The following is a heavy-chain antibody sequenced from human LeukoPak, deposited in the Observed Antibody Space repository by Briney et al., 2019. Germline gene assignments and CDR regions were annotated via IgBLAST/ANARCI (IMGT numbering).Heavy chain of an antibody. D-gene: IGHD3-3*01. CDR2: IYYSGST. Sequence: SETLSLTCTVSGGSISSYHWSWIRQPPGKGLEWIGYIYYSGSTNYNPSLKSRVTISVDTSKNQFSLKLSSVTAADTAVYYCARACPDPNDFWSGYYYYYYGMDVWGQGTTVTVSS. CDR1: GGSISSYH. V-gene: IGHV4-59*01. CDR3: ARACPDPNDFWSGYYYYYYGMDV. J-gene: IGHJ6*02.